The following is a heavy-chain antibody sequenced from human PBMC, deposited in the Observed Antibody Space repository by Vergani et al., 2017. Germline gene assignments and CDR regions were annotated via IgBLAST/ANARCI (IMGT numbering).Heavy chain of an antibody. Sequence: QLQLQESGPGLVKPSETLSLTCTVSGGSISSSSYYWGWIRQPPGKGLEWIGSIYYSGSTYYNPSLKSRVTISVDTSKNQFSLKLSSVTAADTAVYYCASPYCSSTSCYENWFDPWGQGTLVTVSS. V-gene: IGHV4-39*01. D-gene: IGHD2-2*01. CDR3: ASPYCSSTSCYENWFDP. CDR1: GGSISSSSYY. CDR2: IYYSGST. J-gene: IGHJ5*02.